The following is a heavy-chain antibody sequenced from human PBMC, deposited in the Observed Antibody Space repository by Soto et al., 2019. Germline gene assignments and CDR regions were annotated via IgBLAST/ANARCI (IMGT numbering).Heavy chain of an antibody. CDR2: IYHSGST. CDR1: GYSISSGYY. V-gene: IGHV4-38-2*01. J-gene: IGHJ4*02. CDR3: ARASGTWGPTFDY. Sequence: PSETLSLTCAVSGYSISSGYYWGFIRQPPGKGLEWIGSIYHSGSTYYNPSLKSRVTISVDTSKNQFSLKLSSVTAADTAVYYCARASGTWGPTFDYWGQGTLVTVSS. D-gene: IGHD7-27*01.